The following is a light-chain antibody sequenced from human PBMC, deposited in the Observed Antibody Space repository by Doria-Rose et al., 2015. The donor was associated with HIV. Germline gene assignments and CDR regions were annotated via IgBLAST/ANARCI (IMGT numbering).Light chain of an antibody. CDR2: DGS. CDR3: HQYGTSWT. Sequence: LSXXPXXRAXXSCRASXSFSSTYXAWYQQKPGQAPSLLIYDGSTRATGIPDRFSASGSGTDFTLTINRLEPEDFALYYCHQYGTSWTFGQGTKVEI. CDR1: XSFSSTY. V-gene: IGKV3-20*01. J-gene: IGKJ1*01.